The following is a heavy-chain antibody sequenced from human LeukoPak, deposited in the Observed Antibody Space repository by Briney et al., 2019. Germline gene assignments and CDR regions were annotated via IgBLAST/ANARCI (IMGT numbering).Heavy chain of an antibody. J-gene: IGHJ4*02. D-gene: IGHD3-22*01. CDR3: ARGLDYYYDSSGYYLFDY. V-gene: IGHV1-8*01. CDR2: MNPNNGNT. Sequence: ASVKVSCKASGFTFTSYDINWVRQASGQGLEWMGWMNPNNGNTGYAQKFQGRVTMARDTSISTAYMELSSLRSEDTAVYYCARGLDYYYDSSGYYLFDYWGQGTLVTVSS. CDR1: GFTFTSYD.